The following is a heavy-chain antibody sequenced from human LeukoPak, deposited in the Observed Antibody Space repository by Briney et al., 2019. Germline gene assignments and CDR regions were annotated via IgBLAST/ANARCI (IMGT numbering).Heavy chain of an antibody. CDR3: AKDSEYYDFWSGLIDY. V-gene: IGHV3-23*01. Sequence: QSGGSLRLSCAASGFTFSSYAMSWVRQAPGKGLEWVSAISGSGGSTYYADSVKGRLTISRDNSKNTLYLQMNSLRAEDTAVYYCAKDSEYYDFWSGLIDYWGQGTLVTVSS. CDR2: ISGSGGST. D-gene: IGHD3-3*01. J-gene: IGHJ4*02. CDR1: GFTFSSYA.